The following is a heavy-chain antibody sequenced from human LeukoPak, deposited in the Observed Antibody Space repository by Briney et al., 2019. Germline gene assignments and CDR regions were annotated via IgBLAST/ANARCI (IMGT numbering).Heavy chain of an antibody. J-gene: IGHJ4*02. Sequence: GESLKISCQGSGYSFTSYWIGWVRPMPGKGVEWMGIIYPGDSDTRYSPSFQGQVTISAGKSISTAYLQWSSLKASDTAMYYCARHRIAVADGTGYNYFDYWGQGTLVTVSS. CDR3: ARHRIAVADGTGYNYFDY. CDR1: GYSFTSYW. CDR2: IYPGDSDT. D-gene: IGHD6-19*01. V-gene: IGHV5-51*01.